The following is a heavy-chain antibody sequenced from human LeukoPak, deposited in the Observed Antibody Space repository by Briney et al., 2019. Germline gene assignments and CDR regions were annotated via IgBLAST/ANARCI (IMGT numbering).Heavy chain of an antibody. CDR3: ARTVGATSPFDY. V-gene: IGHV3-33*08. D-gene: IGHD1-26*01. CDR1: GFTFSSYG. J-gene: IGHJ4*02. Sequence: PGRSLRLSCAASGFTFSSYGMHWVRQAPGKGLEWVTVIWYDGSNKYYADSVKGRFTISRDNSKNTLYLQMNSLRAEDTAVYYCARTVGATSPFDYWGQGTLVTVSS. CDR2: IWYDGSNK.